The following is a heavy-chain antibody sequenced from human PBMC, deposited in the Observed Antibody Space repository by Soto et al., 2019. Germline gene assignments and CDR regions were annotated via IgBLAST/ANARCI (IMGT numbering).Heavy chain of an antibody. CDR3: ARHGLTRRLLQSQYYFDY. Sequence: PSETLSLTCTVSGGSISSSSYYWGWIRQPPGKGLEWIGSIYYSGSTYYNPSLKSRVTISVDTSKNQFSLKLSSVTAADTAVYYCARHGLTRRLLQSQYYFDYSGQGTLVTVSS. J-gene: IGHJ4*02. CDR1: GGSISSSSYY. CDR2: IYYSGST. V-gene: IGHV4-39*01. D-gene: IGHD2-21*01.